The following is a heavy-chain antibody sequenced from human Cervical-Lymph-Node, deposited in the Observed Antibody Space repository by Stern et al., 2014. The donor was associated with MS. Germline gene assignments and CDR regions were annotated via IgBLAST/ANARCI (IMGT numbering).Heavy chain of an antibody. J-gene: IGHJ4*02. CDR3: ARDTASPARSDW. CDR2: ISGGGST. Sequence: EVQLVESGGGVIQPGGSLRLSCADSGFTVSSDYMTWGRQTPGKGLERVSVISGGGSTYYADSVKGRFTISRVNSKNTLYLHMTGLRAEDTAVYYCARDTASPARSDWWGQGTLVTVSS. CDR1: GFTVSSDY. D-gene: IGHD4-17*01. V-gene: IGHV3-53*01.